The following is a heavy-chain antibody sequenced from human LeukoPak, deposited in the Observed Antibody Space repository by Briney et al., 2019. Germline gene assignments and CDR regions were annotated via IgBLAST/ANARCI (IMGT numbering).Heavy chain of an antibody. CDR1: GGTFSSYA. CDR3: ARNYYDSSGYYDYYYGMDV. V-gene: IGHV1-69*04. J-gene: IGHJ6*02. CDR2: IIPILGIA. Sequence: SVKVSCKASGGTFSSYAISWVRQAPGQGLEWMGRIIPILGIANYAQKFQGRVTITADKSTSTAYMELSSLRSEDTAVYYCARNYYDSSGYYDYYYGMDVWGQGTTVTVSS. D-gene: IGHD3-22*01.